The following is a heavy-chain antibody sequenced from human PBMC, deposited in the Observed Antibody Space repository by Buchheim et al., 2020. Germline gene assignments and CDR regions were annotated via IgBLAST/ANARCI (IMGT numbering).Heavy chain of an antibody. J-gene: IGHJ4*02. CDR2: IYSGGST. CDR3: AREEDYYDSSGQPL. Sequence: EVQLVESGGGLVQPGGSLRLSCAASGFTVSSNYMSWARQAPGKGLEWVSVIYSGGSTYYADSVKGRFTISRDNSKNTLYLQMNSLRAEDTAVYYCAREEDYYDSSGQPLWGQGTL. V-gene: IGHV3-66*01. D-gene: IGHD3-22*01. CDR1: GFTVSSNY.